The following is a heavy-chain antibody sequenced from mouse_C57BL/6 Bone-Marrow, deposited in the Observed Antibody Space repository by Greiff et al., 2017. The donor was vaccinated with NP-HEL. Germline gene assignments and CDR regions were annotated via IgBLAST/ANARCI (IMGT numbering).Heavy chain of an antibody. V-gene: IGHV2-9-1*01. CDR1: GFSLTSYA. CDR2: IWTGGGT. J-gene: IGHJ1*03. Sequence: VQGVESGPGLVAPSQSLSITCTVSGFSLTSYAISWVRQPPGKGLEWLGVIWTGGGTNYNSALKSRLSISKDNSKSQVFLKMNSLQTDDTARYYCARNPLNWLYWYFDVWGTGTTVTVSS. CDR3: ARNPLNWLYWYFDV. D-gene: IGHD4-1*01.